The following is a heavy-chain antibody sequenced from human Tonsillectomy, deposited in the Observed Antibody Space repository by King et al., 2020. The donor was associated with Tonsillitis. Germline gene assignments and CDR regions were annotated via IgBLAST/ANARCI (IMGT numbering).Heavy chain of an antibody. CDR2: MNPNSGNT. CDR1: GYTFTSYD. J-gene: IGHJ5*02. Sequence: VQLVESGAEVKKPGASVKVSCKASGYTFTSYDINWVRQATGQGLEWMGWMNPNSGNTGYAQKFQGRVTMTRNTSISTANMELSSLRSEDTAIYYCARGQRTTVTKNWFDPWGQGTLVTVSS. D-gene: IGHD4-17*01. V-gene: IGHV1-8*01. CDR3: ARGQRTTVTKNWFDP.